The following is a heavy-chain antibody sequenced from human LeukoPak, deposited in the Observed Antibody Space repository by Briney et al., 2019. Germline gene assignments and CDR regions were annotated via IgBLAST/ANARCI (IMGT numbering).Heavy chain of an antibody. D-gene: IGHD6-13*01. V-gene: IGHV3-48*02. J-gene: IGHJ6*03. Sequence: PGGSLRLSCAASGFTFSTYSMNWVRQAPGKGLEGVSYINSGSSIIYYADSVKGRFTISRDDARDSLNLQMNSLRDEDTAVYYCARVEAGVNFYYYYMDVWGKGTTVTVSS. CDR2: INSGSSII. CDR3: ARVEAGVNFYYYYMDV. CDR1: GFTFSTYS.